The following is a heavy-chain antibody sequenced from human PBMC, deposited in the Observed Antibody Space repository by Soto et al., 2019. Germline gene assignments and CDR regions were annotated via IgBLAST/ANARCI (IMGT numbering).Heavy chain of an antibody. V-gene: IGHV3-7*01. D-gene: IGHD5-18*01. CDR3: ARDFYGGYTYGPGDY. J-gene: IGHJ4*02. Sequence: EVQLVESGGGLVQPGGSLKLSCAASGFMFSAYWMSWVRQAPGKGLEWVANIHGDGGKIYYVDSVKGRFTISRDNAKRSVYLQMNSLRAEDTAVYCCARDFYGGYTYGPGDYWGQGALVAVSS. CDR1: GFMFSAYW. CDR2: IHGDGGKI.